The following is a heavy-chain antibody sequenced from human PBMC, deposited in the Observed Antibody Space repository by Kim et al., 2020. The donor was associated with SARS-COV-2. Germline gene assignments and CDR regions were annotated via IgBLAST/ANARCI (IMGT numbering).Heavy chain of an antibody. J-gene: IGHJ6*02. V-gene: IGHV5-10-1*01. CDR3: ARAYSGSSDV. D-gene: IGHD1-26*01. Sequence: GESLKISCKGSGYSFTSYWISWVRQMPGKGLEWMGRIDPSDSYTNYSPSFQGHVTISADKSISTAYLQWSSLKAADTAMYYCARAYSGSSDVWGQGTTVTVSS. CDR2: IDPSDSYT. CDR1: GYSFTSYW.